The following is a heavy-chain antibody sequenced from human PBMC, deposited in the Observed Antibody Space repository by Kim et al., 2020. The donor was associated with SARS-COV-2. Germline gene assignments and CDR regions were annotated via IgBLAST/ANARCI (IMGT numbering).Heavy chain of an antibody. Sequence: GGSLRLSCAASGFTFSSYSMNWVRQAPGKGLEWVSYISSSSSTIYYADSVKGRFTISRDNAKNSLYLQMNSLRDEDTAVYYCARARGSGSYSHFDYWGQGTLVTVSS. CDR1: GFTFSSYS. CDR2: ISSSSSTI. J-gene: IGHJ4*02. CDR3: ARARGSGSYSHFDY. D-gene: IGHD3-10*01. V-gene: IGHV3-48*02.